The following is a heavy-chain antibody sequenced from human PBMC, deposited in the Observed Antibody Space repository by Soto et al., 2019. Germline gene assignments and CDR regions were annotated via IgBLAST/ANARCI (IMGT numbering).Heavy chain of an antibody. Sequence: PGGSLRLSCAASGFTFSSYWMHWVRQAPGKGLVWVSRINSDGSSTSYADSVKGRFTISKDNAKNTLYLQMNSLRAEDTAVYYCARRIAADYYGMDVWGQGTTVTVSS. CDR1: GFTFSSYW. D-gene: IGHD6-6*01. CDR3: ARRIAADYYGMDV. V-gene: IGHV3-74*01. CDR2: INSDGSST. J-gene: IGHJ6*02.